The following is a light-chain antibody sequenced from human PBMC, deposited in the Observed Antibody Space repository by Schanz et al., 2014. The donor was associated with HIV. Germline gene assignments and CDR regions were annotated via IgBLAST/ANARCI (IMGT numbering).Light chain of an antibody. J-gene: IGKJ4*01. CDR2: GAS. V-gene: IGKV3D-15*01. CDR3: QQYNNWPLT. CDR1: HSVSSN. Sequence: DIVLTQSPDTLSVPPGERATLSCRASHSVSSNFLAWYQQKPGQAPRLLIFGASNRAAGIPDRFSGGESGTEFTLTISSLQSEDFAVYYCQQYNNWPLTFGGGTKVEI.